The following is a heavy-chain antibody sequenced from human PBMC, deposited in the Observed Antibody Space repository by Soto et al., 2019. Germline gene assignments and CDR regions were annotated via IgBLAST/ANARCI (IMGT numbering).Heavy chain of an antibody. CDR2: IKSKSASGTT. D-gene: IGHD5-18*01. Sequence: GESLKIYCAASSFTFSNAWMNWVSQAPGKGLEWVGRIKSKSASGTTDYAAPVKGRFTVSRDDSKNTLYLQMNSLKSEDTAVYYCTTDLYSFGKPNFDYWGQGTLVTVSS. J-gene: IGHJ4*02. CDR1: SFTFSNAW. CDR3: TTDLYSFGKPNFDY. V-gene: IGHV3-15*07.